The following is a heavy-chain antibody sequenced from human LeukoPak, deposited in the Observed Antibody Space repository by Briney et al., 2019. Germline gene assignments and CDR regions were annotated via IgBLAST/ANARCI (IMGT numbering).Heavy chain of an antibody. CDR3: ARGGFGGSNFES. J-gene: IGHJ4*02. CDR2: IYTSGST. CDR1: DGAIAGYS. D-gene: IGHD1-26*01. V-gene: IGHV4-4*08. Sequence: SETLSLTCTVSDGAIAGYSWSWIRQPPGKGLECIGRIYTSGSTNYNPSLKSRVTISVDTSKSQFSLKLSSVTAADTAVYYCARGGFGGSNFESWGQGTLVTVSS.